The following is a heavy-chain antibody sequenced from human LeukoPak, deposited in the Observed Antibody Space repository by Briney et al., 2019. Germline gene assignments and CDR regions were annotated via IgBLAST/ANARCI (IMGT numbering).Heavy chain of an antibody. V-gene: IGHV3-48*03. D-gene: IGHD4-17*01. Sequence: GGSLRLSCAASGFTFSSYEMNWVRQAPGKGLEWVSYISSSGSTIYYADSVKGRFTFSRDNAKNSLYLQMNSLRAEDTAVYYCARDPPGYGDYVFDYWGQGTLVTVSS. J-gene: IGHJ4*02. CDR1: GFTFSSYE. CDR2: ISSSGSTI. CDR3: ARDPPGYGDYVFDY.